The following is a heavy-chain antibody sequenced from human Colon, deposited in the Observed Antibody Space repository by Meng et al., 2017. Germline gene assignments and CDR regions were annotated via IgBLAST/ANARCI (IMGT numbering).Heavy chain of an antibody. J-gene: IGHJ4*02. CDR3: AREGGSSGY. D-gene: IGHD6-13*01. V-gene: IGHV3-21*01. CDR2: ISSRSNYI. CDR1: GFAFSSFT. Sequence: SCAASGFAFSSFTMTWVRQAPGKGLEWASSISSRSNYIYYGDSLKGRFAITRDNAKNSVYLQINTLTAEDTGVYYCAREGGSSGYWGQGTLVTVSS.